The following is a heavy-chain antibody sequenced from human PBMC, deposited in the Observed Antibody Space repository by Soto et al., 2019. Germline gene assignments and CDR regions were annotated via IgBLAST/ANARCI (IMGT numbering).Heavy chain of an antibody. Sequence: ASVKVSCKASGGTFSSYTISWVRQAPGQGLEWMGRIIPILGIANYAQKFQGQVTISADKSISTAYLQWSSLKASDTAMYYCARLLGDCYDYWGQGTLVTVS. CDR3: ARLLGDCYDY. V-gene: IGHV1-69*02. CDR1: GGTFSSYT. J-gene: IGHJ4*02. CDR2: IIPILGIA.